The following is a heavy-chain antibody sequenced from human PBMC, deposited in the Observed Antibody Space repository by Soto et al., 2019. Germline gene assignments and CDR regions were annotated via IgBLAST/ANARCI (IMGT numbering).Heavy chain of an antibody. Sequence: QVQLQESGPGLVKASETLSLTCTVSRDSVTSVNNYWSWIRPPPGKGLEWIGYVSYEGSVNYEPSLKSRLTISLDAPKNQFSLHLTSVTAAGAALYFCARGSAWPNNFFDPWGQGIRVIVSS. J-gene: IGHJ5*02. V-gene: IGHV4-61*01. CDR1: RDSVTSVNNY. CDR2: VSYEGSV. CDR3: ARGSAWPNNFFDP. D-gene: IGHD1-20*01.